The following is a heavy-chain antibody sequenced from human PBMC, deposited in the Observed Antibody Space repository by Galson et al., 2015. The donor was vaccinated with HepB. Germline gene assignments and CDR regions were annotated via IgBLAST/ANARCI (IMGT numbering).Heavy chain of an antibody. CDR3: AKSQFYNFWSGNWDY. D-gene: IGHD3-3*01. Sequence: SLRLSCAASGFISSNYAMHWVRQAPGKGLEWVAVISDDGSKKYYADSVKGRFTISRDNSKNTLYLQMNSLRAEDTAVYYCAKSQFYNFWSGNWDYWGQGTLVTVSS. J-gene: IGHJ4*02. CDR1: GFISSNYA. V-gene: IGHV3-30*18. CDR2: ISDDGSKK.